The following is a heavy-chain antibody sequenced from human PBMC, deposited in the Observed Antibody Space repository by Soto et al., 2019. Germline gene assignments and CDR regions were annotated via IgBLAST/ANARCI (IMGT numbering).Heavy chain of an antibody. J-gene: IGHJ4*02. D-gene: IGHD6-19*01. CDR3: ARSLHSGLGGWAPLDY. Sequence: QVQLQESGPGLVKPSGTLSLTCAVSGGSISSSNWWSWVRQPPGKGLEWIGEIYHSGSTNYNPSLKSRVTISADKSTNQFSLKLSSVTAADTAVYYCARSLHSGLGGWAPLDYWGQGTLVTVSS. V-gene: IGHV4-4*02. CDR1: GGSISSSNW. CDR2: IYHSGST.